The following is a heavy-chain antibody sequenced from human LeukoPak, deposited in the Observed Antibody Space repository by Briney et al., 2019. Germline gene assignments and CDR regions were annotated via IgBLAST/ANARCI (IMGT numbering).Heavy chain of an antibody. Sequence: GGSLRLSCAASGFTFSSYGMHWVRQAPGKGLEWVSAISGSGGSTYYADSVKGRFTISRDNSKNTLYLQMNSLRAEDTAVYYCATSFPTVLRYFDCTTNVIDYWGQGTLVTVSS. V-gene: IGHV3-23*01. J-gene: IGHJ4*02. CDR1: GFTFSSYG. CDR3: ATSFPTVLRYFDCTTNVIDY. CDR2: ISGSGGST. D-gene: IGHD3-9*01.